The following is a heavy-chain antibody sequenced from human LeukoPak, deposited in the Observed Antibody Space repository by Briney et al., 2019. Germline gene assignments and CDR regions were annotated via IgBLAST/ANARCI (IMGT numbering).Heavy chain of an antibody. V-gene: IGHV3-73*01. J-gene: IGHJ4*02. D-gene: IGHD6-13*01. CDR2: IRSKANSYAT. Sequence: GGSLRLSCAASGFTFSGSAMHWVRQASGKGLEWVGRIRSKANSYATAYAASVKGRFTISRDDSKNTAYLQMNSLKTEDTAVYYCTISRPGIAAAGTQKGDYWGQGTLATVSS. CDR3: TISRPGIAAAGTQKGDY. CDR1: GFTFSGSA.